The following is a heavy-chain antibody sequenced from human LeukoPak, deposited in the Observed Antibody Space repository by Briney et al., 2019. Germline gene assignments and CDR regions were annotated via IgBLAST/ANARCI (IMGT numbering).Heavy chain of an antibody. V-gene: IGHV4-34*01. CDR3: ARDQGTATTH. CDR1: GGSISSYY. CDR2: INHSGST. Sequence: TPSETLSLTCTVSGGSISSYYWSWIRQPPGKGLEWIGEINHSGSTNYNPYLKSRVTILVDKYKNKFSLRLSNVTAAYDAVCFWARDQGTATTHWGQGTLVTVSS. J-gene: IGHJ4*02. D-gene: IGHD2-15*01.